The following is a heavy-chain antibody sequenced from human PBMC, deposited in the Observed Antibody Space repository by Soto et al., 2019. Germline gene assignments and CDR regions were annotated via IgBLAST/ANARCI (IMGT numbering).Heavy chain of an antibody. CDR3: ASGVGGLGGSSGWPDYAFDV. Sequence: QVQLVQSGAAVRKPGSSVKVFCKASGGTFTKYAITWVRQAPRQVLEWMGGIVPLPGTTNYAQKFRGRVTISADESTSTAYLELSSLRSEDTAVYYCASGVGGLGGSSGWPDYAFDVWGQGTMVIVSS. CDR1: GGTFTKYA. V-gene: IGHV1-69*01. CDR2: IVPLPGTT. D-gene: IGHD6-19*01. J-gene: IGHJ3*01.